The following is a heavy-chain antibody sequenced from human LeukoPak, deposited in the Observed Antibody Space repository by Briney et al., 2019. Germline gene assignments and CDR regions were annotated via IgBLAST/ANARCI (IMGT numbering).Heavy chain of an antibody. CDR1: GFAFSSCG. Sequence: GMSLRLSCAASGFAFSSCGIHWVRQAPGKGLEWVALISEDGSIKFYADSVKGRFTISRDNSKYTLYLQMNSLRAEDTAVYYCARSQYTSSSHFDSWGQGTLVTVSS. V-gene: IGHV3-30*03. CDR3: ARSQYTSSSHFDS. CDR2: ISEDGSIK. J-gene: IGHJ4*02. D-gene: IGHD6-6*01.